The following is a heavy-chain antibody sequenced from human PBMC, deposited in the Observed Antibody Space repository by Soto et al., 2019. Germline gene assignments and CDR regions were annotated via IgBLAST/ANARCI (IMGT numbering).Heavy chain of an antibody. J-gene: IGHJ6*02. D-gene: IGHD3-3*01. CDR1: GVTFSSYA. CDR2: ISNDGTNK. V-gene: IGHV3-30-3*01. CDR3: ARGTTLAIFDYGMDV. Sequence: QVQLEESGGGVVQPGRSLRLSCVGTGVTFSSYAMHWVRQAPGKGLEWVAVISNDGTNKYYADSVEGRITISRDNSKNTLYLQMPSLRSEDTAVYYCARGTTLAIFDYGMDVWGQGATVTVSS.